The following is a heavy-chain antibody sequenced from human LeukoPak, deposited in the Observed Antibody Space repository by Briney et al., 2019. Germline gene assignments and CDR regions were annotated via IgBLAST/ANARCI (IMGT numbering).Heavy chain of an antibody. CDR2: ISGFNT. V-gene: IGHV3-23*01. Sequence: GGSLRLSCTTSGFAFSNYAMNWVRQAPGKGPEWVSGISGFNTYYADSVKGRFTIFRDNFKNVLYLQMDRLRAEDTAVYSCAKDVCTSPRCLLYFDSWGQGTLVTVSS. CDR3: AKDVCTSPRCLLYFDS. D-gene: IGHD2-8*01. J-gene: IGHJ4*02. CDR1: GFAFSNYA.